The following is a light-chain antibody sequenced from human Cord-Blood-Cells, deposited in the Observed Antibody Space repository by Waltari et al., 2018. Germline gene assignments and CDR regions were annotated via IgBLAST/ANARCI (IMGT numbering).Light chain of an antibody. V-gene: IGLV1-44*01. Sequence: QSVLTQPPSASGTPGQRVTISCSGSSSNIGSTPVNWYQHLPGTAPKLPIYSNNQRPSGVPDRFSGSKSGTSASLAISGLQSEDEADYYCAAWDDSLNGPVFGGGTKLTVL. CDR2: SNN. J-gene: IGLJ2*01. CDR3: AAWDDSLNGPV. CDR1: SSNIGSTP.